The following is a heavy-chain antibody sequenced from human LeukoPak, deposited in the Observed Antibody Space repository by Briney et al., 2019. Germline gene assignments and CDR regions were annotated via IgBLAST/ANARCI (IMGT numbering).Heavy chain of an antibody. CDR2: IIPIFGTA. Sequence: SVKVSCKASGGTFSSYAISWARQAPGQGLEWMGGIIPIFGTANYAQKFQGRVTITADESTSTAYMELSSLRSEDTAVYYCADRGSSSWYRDWFDPWGQGTLVTVSS. J-gene: IGHJ5*02. CDR1: GGTFSSYA. D-gene: IGHD6-13*01. V-gene: IGHV1-69*13. CDR3: ADRGSSSWYRDWFDP.